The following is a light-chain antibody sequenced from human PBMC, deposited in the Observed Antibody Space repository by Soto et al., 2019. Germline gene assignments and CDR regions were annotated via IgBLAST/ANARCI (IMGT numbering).Light chain of an antibody. CDR1: HRIVPY. J-gene: IGKJ1*01. V-gene: IGKV1-39*01. CDR2: AXT. CDR3: QQSYSFPVWT. Sequence: IQMTQSPSSLAPSVGDSVTIIXRESHRIVPYVDWYQQTPGXPPKXXTXAXTNLADWVPSRFGGSGSGTDFTLSVSSLQAGGFATYYWQQSYSFPVWTFGQGTKV.